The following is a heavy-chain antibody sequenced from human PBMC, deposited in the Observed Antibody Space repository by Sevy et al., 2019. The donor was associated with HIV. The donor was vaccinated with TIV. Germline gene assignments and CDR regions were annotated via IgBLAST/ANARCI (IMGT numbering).Heavy chain of an antibody. J-gene: IGHJ6*02. CDR1: GFRLGTSW. CDR2: INKGGSPK. Sequence: GGSLRLSCAASGFRLGTSWMSWVRQAPGKGLEWVANINKGGSPKYYVDSVKGRFTISRDNAKDSLFRQMSGLTIDDTAIYYLAADPGGALGGGWSSGGIDNWGHGTNVTVSS. CDR3: AADPGGALGGGWSSGGIDN. V-gene: IGHV3-7*03. D-gene: IGHD3-10*01.